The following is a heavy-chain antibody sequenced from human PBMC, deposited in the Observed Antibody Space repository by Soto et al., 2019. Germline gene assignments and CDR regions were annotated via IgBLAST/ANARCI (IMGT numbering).Heavy chain of an antibody. CDR1: GYSFTSYW. Sequence: PGESLKISCKGSGYSFTSYWIGWVHQMPGKGLEWMGIIYPGDSDTRYSPSFQGQVTISADKSISTAYLQWSSLKASDTAMYYCASFGSSSLAADGSRYYGMDVWAQRTTVTVSS. D-gene: IGHD6-6*01. CDR2: IYPGDSDT. CDR3: ASFGSSSLAADGSRYYGMDV. V-gene: IGHV5-51*07. J-gene: IGHJ6*02.